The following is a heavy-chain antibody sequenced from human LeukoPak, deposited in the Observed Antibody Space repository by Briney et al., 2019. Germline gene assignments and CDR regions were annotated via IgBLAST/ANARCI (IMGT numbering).Heavy chain of an antibody. V-gene: IGHV4-38-2*01. CDR1: GYSISSGYY. Sequence: SETLSLTCAVSGYSISSGYYWGWIRQPPGKGREWVGSIYHSGRTYYNPSLKSRVTMSVGTSKNQFSLKLSSVTAADTAMYYCARIRGYSFGTYLDYWGQGTLVTVSS. J-gene: IGHJ4*02. CDR2: IYHSGRT. CDR3: ARIRGYSFGTYLDY. D-gene: IGHD5-18*01.